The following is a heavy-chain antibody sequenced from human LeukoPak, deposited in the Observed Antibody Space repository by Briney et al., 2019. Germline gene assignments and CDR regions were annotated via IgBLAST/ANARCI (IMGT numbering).Heavy chain of an antibody. J-gene: IGHJ4*02. CDR3: STTYYYDSSEGY. CDR1: GFTFDSYA. Sequence: PGGSLRLSCAASGFTFDSYAMTWVRQAPGKGLEWVGRIKSKTDGGTTDYAAPVKGRFTISRDDSKNTLYLQMDSLKTEDTAVYYCSTTYYYDSSEGYWGQGTLVTVSS. V-gene: IGHV3-15*01. D-gene: IGHD3-22*01. CDR2: IKSKTDGGTT.